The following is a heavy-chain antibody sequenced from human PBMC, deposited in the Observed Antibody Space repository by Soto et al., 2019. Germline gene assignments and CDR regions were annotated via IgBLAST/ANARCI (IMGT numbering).Heavy chain of an antibody. Sequence: ASVKVSCKASGGTFSSYAISWVRQAPGQGLEWMGGIIPIFGTANYAQRFQGRVTITADESTSTAYMELSSLRSEDTAVYYCARDFWYPACDIVVVPAAMCYYGMDVWGQGTTVTVSS. J-gene: IGHJ6*02. D-gene: IGHD2-2*01. CDR2: IIPIFGTA. V-gene: IGHV1-69*13. CDR1: GGTFSSYA. CDR3: ARDFWYPACDIVVVPAAMCYYGMDV.